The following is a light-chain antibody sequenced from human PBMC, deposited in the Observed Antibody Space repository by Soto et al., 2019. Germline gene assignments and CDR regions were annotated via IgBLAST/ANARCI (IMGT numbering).Light chain of an antibody. CDR3: CSYAGSSTFWV. V-gene: IGLV2-23*01. CDR2: EGS. CDR1: SSDVGSYNL. J-gene: IGLJ3*02. Sequence: QSVLTQPASVSGSPGQSITISCTGTSSDVGSYNLVSWYQQHPGKAPKLMIYEGSKRPSGVSNRFSGSKSGNTASLTISGLQAEDEADYYCCSYAGSSTFWVFGGGTKLNVL.